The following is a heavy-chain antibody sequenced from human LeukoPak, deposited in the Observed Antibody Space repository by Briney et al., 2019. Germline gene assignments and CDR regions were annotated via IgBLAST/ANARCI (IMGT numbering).Heavy chain of an antibody. CDR1: GFTFSSYW. CDR3: ARQDCSGGSCYARYNWFDP. V-gene: IGHV3-74*01. J-gene: IGHJ5*02. Sequence: GGSLRLSCAASGFTFSSYWMHWVRQAPGKGLVWVSRINSDGSSTSYADSVKGRFTISRDNAKNTLYLQMNSLRAEDTAVYYCARQDCSGGSCYARYNWFDPWGQGTLVTVSS. CDR2: INSDGSST. D-gene: IGHD2-15*01.